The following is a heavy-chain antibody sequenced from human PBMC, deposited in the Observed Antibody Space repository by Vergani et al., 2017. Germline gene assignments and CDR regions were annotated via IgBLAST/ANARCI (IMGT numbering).Heavy chain of an antibody. CDR2: IYYSGST. CDR3: AREVVGATGNWFDP. Sequence: QVQLQESGPGLVKPSETLSLTCTVSGGSVSSGSYYWSWIRQPAGKGLEWIGYIYYSGSTNYNPSLKSRVTISVDTSKNQFSLKLSSVTAADTAVYYCAREVVGATGNWFDPWGQGTLVTVSS. D-gene: IGHD1-26*01. V-gene: IGHV4-61*10. J-gene: IGHJ5*02. CDR1: GGSVSSGSYY.